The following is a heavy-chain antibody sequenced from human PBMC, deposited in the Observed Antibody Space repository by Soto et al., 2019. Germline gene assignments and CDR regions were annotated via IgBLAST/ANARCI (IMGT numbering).Heavy chain of an antibody. J-gene: IGHJ4*02. CDR1: GLTFSSYA. CDR3: AKAQAYTYCDFDY. CDR2: ISSSGGTT. Sequence: GGSLRLSCAASGLTFSSYAMSWVRQAPGKGLEWVSLISSSGGTTYYADSVKGRFTISRDNSKNTLFLQMNSLRAEDTAVYYCAKAQAYTYCDFDYWGQGTLVTVSS. D-gene: IGHD3-16*01. V-gene: IGHV3-23*01.